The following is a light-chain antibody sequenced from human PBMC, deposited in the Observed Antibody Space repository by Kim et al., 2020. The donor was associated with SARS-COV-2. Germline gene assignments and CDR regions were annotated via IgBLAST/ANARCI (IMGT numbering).Light chain of an antibody. J-gene: IGLJ2*01. Sequence: PEQTASITCSGDNLGDKYACWYQQKPGQSPVLVIYQDSKRPSGIPERFSGSNSGNTATLTISGTQAMDEADYYCQAWDSSTEDVVFGGGTQLTVL. V-gene: IGLV3-1*01. CDR2: QDS. CDR3: QAWDSSTEDVV. CDR1: NLGDKY.